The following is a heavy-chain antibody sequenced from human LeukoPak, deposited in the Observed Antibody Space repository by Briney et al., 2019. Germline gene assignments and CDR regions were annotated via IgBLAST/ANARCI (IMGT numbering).Heavy chain of an antibody. CDR1: GASISSNNYY. J-gene: IGHJ4*02. CDR3: ARVPTITLFDY. V-gene: IGHV4-39*07. D-gene: IGHD3-10*01. Sequence: PSETLSLTCTVSGASISSNNYYWGWVRQPPGKGLEWIGTIYYSGSTYYNPSLKSRVTISVDTSKNQFSLKLSSVTAADTAVYYCARVPTITLFDYWGQGTLVTVSS. CDR2: IYYSGST.